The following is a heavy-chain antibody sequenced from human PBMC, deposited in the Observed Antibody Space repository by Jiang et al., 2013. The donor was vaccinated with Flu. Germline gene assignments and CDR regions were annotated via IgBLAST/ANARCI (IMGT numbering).Heavy chain of an antibody. V-gene: IGHV3-64D*06. J-gene: IGHJ4*02. CDR1: GFNLQYLC. CDR2: ISGYGGTT. D-gene: IGHD2-15*01. Sequence: CSASGFNLQYLCYALGPPGSRKGLEYVSAISGYGGTTNYADSVKGRFTISRDNSKNTLFLQMSSLRPEDTAVYYCVKDRGSVVRDFDYWGQGTLVTVS. CDR3: VKDRGSVVRDFDY.